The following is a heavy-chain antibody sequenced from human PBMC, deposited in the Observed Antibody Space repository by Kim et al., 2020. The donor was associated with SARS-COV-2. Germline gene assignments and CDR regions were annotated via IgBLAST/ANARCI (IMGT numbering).Heavy chain of an antibody. CDR1: GFTFSSYG. CDR3: AKDNSGWKDYYFAY. CDR2: ISYDGSNK. V-gene: IGHV3-30*18. J-gene: IGHJ4*02. Sequence: GGSLRLSCAASGFTFSSYGMHWVRQAPGKGLEWVAVISYDGSNKYYADSVKGRFTISIDNSKNTLYLQMNSLRAEDTAVYYCAKDNSGWKDYYFAYWGQGTLVTVSS. D-gene: IGHD6-19*01.